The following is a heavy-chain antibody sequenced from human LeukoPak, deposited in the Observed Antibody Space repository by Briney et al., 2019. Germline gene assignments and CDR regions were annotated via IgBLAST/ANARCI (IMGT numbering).Heavy chain of an antibody. CDR1: GFTVSSNY. CDR3: ARADYPGSGSYYYYYYYYYGMDV. J-gene: IGHJ6*02. V-gene: IGHV3-53*01. D-gene: IGHD3-10*01. Sequence: GGSLRLSCAASGFTVSSNYMSWVRQAPGKGLEWVSVIYSGGSTYYADSVKGRFTTSRDNSKNTLYLQMNSLRAEDTAAYYCARADYPGSGSYYYYYYYYYGMDVWGQGTTVTVSS. CDR2: IYSGGST.